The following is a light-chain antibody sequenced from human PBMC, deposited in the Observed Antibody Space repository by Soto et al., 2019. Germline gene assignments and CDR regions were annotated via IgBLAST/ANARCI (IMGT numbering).Light chain of an antibody. J-gene: IGKJ5*01. CDR3: QQRSNWPVT. CDR2: GAS. V-gene: IGKV3-11*01. Sequence: EIVLTQSPATLSSSPGERATLSCRASQSVSSSLAWYQQKPGQAPRLLIYGASNRAGGIPARFSGSGSGTDFTLTISSLEPEDFVVYYCQQRSNWPVTFGQGTRLEMK. CDR1: QSVSSS.